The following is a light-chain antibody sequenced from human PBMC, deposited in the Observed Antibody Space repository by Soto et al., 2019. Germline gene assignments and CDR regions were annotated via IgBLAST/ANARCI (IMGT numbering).Light chain of an antibody. J-gene: IGKJ1*01. CDR1: QTVSSAY. CDR2: GAS. CDR3: QNYGSSPT. Sequence: EIVLTQSPGTLSLSPGERATLSCRASQTVSSAYIAWYQQNPGRAPRLLIYGASSRATGVPDKISGSGSGTDFTLTISRLEPEDFAVFYCQNYGSSPTFGQGTKVDSK. V-gene: IGKV3-20*01.